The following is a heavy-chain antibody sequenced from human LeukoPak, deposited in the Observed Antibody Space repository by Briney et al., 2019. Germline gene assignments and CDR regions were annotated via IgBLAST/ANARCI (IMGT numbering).Heavy chain of an antibody. Sequence: GGSLRLSCAASGLTFSNFNMHWVRQAPGKGLEWVAFILFDGRSTKYTDSVKDRFIISRDNSKNTLYLQMNSLRAEDTAIYYCARDERLLSFLKWGQGTLVTVSS. CDR2: ILFDGRST. V-gene: IGHV3-30*02. CDR1: GLTFSNFN. CDR3: ARDERLLSFLK. J-gene: IGHJ4*02. D-gene: IGHD3-3*01.